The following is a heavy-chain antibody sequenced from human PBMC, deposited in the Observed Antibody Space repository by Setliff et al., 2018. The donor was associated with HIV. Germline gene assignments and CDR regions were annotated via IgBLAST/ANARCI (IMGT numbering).Heavy chain of an antibody. CDR1: GGSISSYY. D-gene: IGHD3-10*01. CDR3: ARGLSFHDPGGFDY. J-gene: IGHJ4*02. Sequence: SETLSLTCTVSGGSISSYYWSWIRQPPGKGLEWIGYIYTSGSPNYNPSLKSRVTISVDTSKNQFSLKLSSVTAADTAVYYCARGLSFHDPGGFDYWGQGTPVTVSS. V-gene: IGHV4-4*09. CDR2: IYTSGSP.